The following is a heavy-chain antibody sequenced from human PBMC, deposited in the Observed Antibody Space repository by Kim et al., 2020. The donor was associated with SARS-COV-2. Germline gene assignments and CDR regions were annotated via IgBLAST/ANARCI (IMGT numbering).Heavy chain of an antibody. J-gene: IGHJ6*02. Sequence: GGSLRLSCAASGFTFSSYSMNWVRQAPGKGLEWVSYISSSSSTIYYADSVKGRFTISRDNAKNSLYLQMNSLRDEDTAVYYCATRHPLQSCSGGSCYHRDYYYGMDVWGQGTTVTVSS. V-gene: IGHV3-48*02. CDR2: ISSSSSTI. D-gene: IGHD2-15*01. CDR3: ATRHPLQSCSGGSCYHRDYYYGMDV. CDR1: GFTFSSYS.